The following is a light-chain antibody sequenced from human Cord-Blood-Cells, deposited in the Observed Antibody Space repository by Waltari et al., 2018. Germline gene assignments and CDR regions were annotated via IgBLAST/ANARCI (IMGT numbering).Light chain of an antibody. J-gene: IGKJ4*01. CDR1: QSISSY. CDR2: AAS. V-gene: IGKV1-39*01. CDR3: QQSYSTPLT. Sequence: DIQMTQSPSPLSAPVGDRLTTTCRASQSISSYLNWYQQKPGKAPKLLLYAASRLQCGVPSRFSGSGSGTDFALTISSLQPEDFATYYCQQSYSTPLTFGGGTKVEIK.